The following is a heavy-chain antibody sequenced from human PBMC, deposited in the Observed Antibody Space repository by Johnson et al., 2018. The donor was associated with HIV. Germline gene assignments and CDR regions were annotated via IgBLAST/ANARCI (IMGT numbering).Heavy chain of an antibody. Sequence: QVQVVESGGGVVQPGRSLRLSCAASGFTFSSYAMYCVRQAPGKGLEWVAGITYDGSYEYYADSVKVRFTISRDNSKNPLYLQMNSLRSEDTAVYSCARDLRFNRTVQGLIIISGVFDMWGQGTVVSVSS. CDR3: ARDLRFNRTVQGLIIISGVFDM. CDR2: ITYDGSYE. J-gene: IGHJ3*02. V-gene: IGHV3-30*04. CDR1: GFTFSSYA. D-gene: IGHD3-10*01.